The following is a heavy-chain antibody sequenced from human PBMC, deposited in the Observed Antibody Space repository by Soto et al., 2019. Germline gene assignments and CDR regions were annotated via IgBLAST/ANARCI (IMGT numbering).Heavy chain of an antibody. CDR2: ISAYNGNT. Sequence: VKVSCKASGYTFTSYGISWVRQAPGQGLEWMGWISAYNGNTNYAQKLQGRVTMTTDTSTSTAYMELRSLRSDDTAVYYCARNDNDFLTGYYFPCLSPWGKGPRVT. V-gene: IGHV1-18*01. CDR1: GYTFTSYG. CDR3: ARNDNDFLTGYYFPCLSP. D-gene: IGHD3-9*01. J-gene: IGHJ5*02.